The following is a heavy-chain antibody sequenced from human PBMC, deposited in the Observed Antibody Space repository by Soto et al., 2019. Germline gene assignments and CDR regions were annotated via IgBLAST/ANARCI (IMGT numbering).Heavy chain of an antibody. Sequence: GASVKVSCKASGYTFTIYYMHWVRQAPGQGLEWMGIVTPTGDYTAYAQKFQGRVTMTRDTSAPTVYMELSSPTAEDTAVYYCTSMPTSSGHAGLYPFDIWAQATMVTVS. CDR1: GYTFTIYY. D-gene: IGHD5-12*01. CDR3: TSMPTSSGHAGLYPFDI. V-gene: IGHV1-46*01. J-gene: IGHJ3*02. CDR2: VTPTGDYT.